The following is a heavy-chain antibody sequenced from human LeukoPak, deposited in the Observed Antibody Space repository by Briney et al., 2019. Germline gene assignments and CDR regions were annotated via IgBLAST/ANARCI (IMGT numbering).Heavy chain of an antibody. CDR3: ARGFCTSGLCYTLDY. CDR1: GYTFTGYF. V-gene: IGHV1-2*02. Sequence: GASVTVSFKSSGYTFTGYFIHWVRQAPGQGLDWMGWINSDSGDTNYAQRVQGRVTMTRDTSISTAYMELSRLRSDDTAVYYCARGFCTSGLCYTLDYWGQGTPVTVSS. J-gene: IGHJ4*02. D-gene: IGHD2-8*01. CDR2: INSDSGDT.